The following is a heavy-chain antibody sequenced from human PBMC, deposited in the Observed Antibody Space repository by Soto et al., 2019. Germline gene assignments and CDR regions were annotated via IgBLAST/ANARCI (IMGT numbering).Heavy chain of an antibody. Sequence: LSLTCGVSGGSLSGATYSWNWIRQPPGKGLEWIGYIFPSGTTYYNPSLKSRVTTSIDVSKNQFSLSLRSLTAADTAVYYCARSREFDYWSQGTLVTVSS. CDR3: ARSREFDY. CDR2: IFPSGTT. V-gene: IGHV4-30-2*01. J-gene: IGHJ4*02. CDR1: GGSLSGATYS.